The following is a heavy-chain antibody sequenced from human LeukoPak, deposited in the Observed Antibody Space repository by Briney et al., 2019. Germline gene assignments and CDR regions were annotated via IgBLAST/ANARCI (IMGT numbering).Heavy chain of an antibody. CDR3: ASDRGYYYDSSGYYYESGIY. D-gene: IGHD3-22*01. J-gene: IGHJ4*02. V-gene: IGHV1-18*01. Sequence: ASVKVSCKASGYTFTSYGISWVRQAPGQGLEWMGWISAYNGNTNYAQNLQGRVTMTTDTSTSTAYMELRSLRSDDTAVYYCASDRGYYYDSSGYYYESGIYWGQGTLVTVSS. CDR1: GYTFTSYG. CDR2: ISAYNGNT.